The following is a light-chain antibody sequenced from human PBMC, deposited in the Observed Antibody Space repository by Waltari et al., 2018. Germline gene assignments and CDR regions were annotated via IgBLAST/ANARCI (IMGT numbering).Light chain of an antibody. V-gene: IGKV1-5*03. CDR2: KAS. CDR3: LQYNSYPWT. CDR1: QSIVVW. J-gene: IGKJ1*01. Sequence: DIQVTQSPSTLSASVGDRVPITCRASQSIVVWLAWYQQKPGKAPRLLIDKASYLESGVPSRFSGSGSGTEFTLTISSLQADDFATYYCLQYNSYPWTFGQGTKVEIK.